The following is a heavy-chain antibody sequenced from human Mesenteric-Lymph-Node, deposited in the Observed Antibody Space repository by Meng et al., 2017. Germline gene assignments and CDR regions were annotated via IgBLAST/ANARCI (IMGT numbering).Heavy chain of an antibody. CDR2: IDWDDDK. Sequence: SGPTLVKPTQTLTLTCTFSGFSLSTSGMRVSWIRQPPGKALEWLARIDWDDDKFYSTSLKTRLTISKDTSKNQVVLTMTNMDPVDTATYYCARMFSSGFDAFGIWGQGTMVTVSS. D-gene: IGHD3-22*01. J-gene: IGHJ3*02. V-gene: IGHV2-70*04. CDR1: GFSLSTSGMR. CDR3: ARMFSSGFDAFGI.